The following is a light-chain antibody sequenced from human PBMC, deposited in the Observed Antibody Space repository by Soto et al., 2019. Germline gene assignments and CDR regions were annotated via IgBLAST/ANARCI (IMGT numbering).Light chain of an antibody. CDR3: QQRLNWPPG. CDR1: QSVTNY. Sequence: EIFLTQSPDTLSLSPGERATLSRRASQSVTNYIAWYQQRPGQAPRLLIYDASNRATGVPARFSGSGSGTDFTLTISDLEPADFGLYYCQQRLNWPPGFGQGTKVDNK. CDR2: DAS. J-gene: IGKJ1*01. V-gene: IGKV3-11*01.